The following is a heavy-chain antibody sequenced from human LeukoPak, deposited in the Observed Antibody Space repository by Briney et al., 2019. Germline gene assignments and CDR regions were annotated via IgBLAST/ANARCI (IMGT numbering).Heavy chain of an antibody. J-gene: IGHJ1*01. Sequence: PGGSLRLSCAASGFPFSSYGMHWVRQAPGKGLEWVARLVYDARSDYANSVKGRFSISRDNTKSSLYLQMNSLRAEDMAVYYCARGYCGGDCYGDWGQGTLVTVSS. CDR1: GFPFSSYG. CDR3: ARGYCGGDCYGD. D-gene: IGHD2-21*02. CDR2: LVYDARS. V-gene: IGHV3-33*01.